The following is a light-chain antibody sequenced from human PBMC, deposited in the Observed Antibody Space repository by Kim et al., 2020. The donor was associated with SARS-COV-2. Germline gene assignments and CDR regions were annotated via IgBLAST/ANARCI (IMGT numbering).Light chain of an antibody. Sequence: SPEETDTISCRTSQTLSSNYLVWDQQRPGQAPRLRIYGAPSRATGIPDRFSGSGSETDFTLTISRLDPEDFAMYYCQQYGTSPLTFGGGTKVDI. CDR1: QTLSSNY. J-gene: IGKJ4*01. V-gene: IGKV3-20*01. CDR3: QQYGTSPLT. CDR2: GAP.